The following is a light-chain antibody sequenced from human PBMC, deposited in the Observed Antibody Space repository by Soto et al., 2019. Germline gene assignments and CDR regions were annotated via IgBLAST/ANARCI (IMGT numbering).Light chain of an antibody. Sequence: EIVMTQSPDTLSVSPGERATLSCRASQSVSSNLAWYQQKPGQAPRLLIFGASTRATGIPARFSGSGSGTEFPLPISSLQSEDFAVYHCQQYNNWPYTVGQGTTLEIK. J-gene: IGKJ2*01. V-gene: IGKV3-15*01. CDR2: GAS. CDR3: QQYNNWPYT. CDR1: QSVSSN.